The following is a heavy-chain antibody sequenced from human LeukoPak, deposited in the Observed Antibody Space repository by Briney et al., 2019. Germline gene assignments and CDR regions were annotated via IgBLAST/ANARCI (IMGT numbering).Heavy chain of an antibody. Sequence: GGSLRLSCAASGFTFSDYYMSWIRQAPGKGLEWVSYISSSGSTIYYADSVKGRFTISRDNAKNSLYLQMNSLRAEDTAVYYCARDHLAGRQLGHFDYWGQGTLVTVSS. V-gene: IGHV3-11*01. CDR3: ARDHLAGRQLGHFDY. CDR2: ISSSGSTI. J-gene: IGHJ4*02. CDR1: GFTFSDYY. D-gene: IGHD6-13*01.